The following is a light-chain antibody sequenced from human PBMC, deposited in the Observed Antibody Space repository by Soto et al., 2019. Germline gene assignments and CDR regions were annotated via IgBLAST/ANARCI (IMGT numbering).Light chain of an antibody. J-gene: IGKJ1*01. CDR2: GAS. CDR3: QQANGDPWT. Sequence: DLQMTQSPSSVSASVGDRVTISCRASHDVRSWLAWYQQKPGKAPNLLIYGASTLQSGVPSRFGGSGSGTDFTLTISSLQPEDFATYYCQQANGDPWTFGQGTKVEIK. CDR1: HDVRSW. V-gene: IGKV1-12*02.